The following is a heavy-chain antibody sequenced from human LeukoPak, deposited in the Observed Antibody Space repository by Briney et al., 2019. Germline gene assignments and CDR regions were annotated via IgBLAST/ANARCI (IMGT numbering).Heavy chain of an antibody. Sequence: GASVKVSCQASGCTFTNHDINWVRQATGQGIEWMGWVSPDSGDTGYAPNFRGRVTMTTDTSINTAYMELTSLTSEDTAIYYCTRGRAAGDWGQGTLVTVSS. V-gene: IGHV1-8*01. J-gene: IGHJ4*02. CDR2: VSPDSGDT. D-gene: IGHD6-19*01. CDR1: GCTFTNHD. CDR3: TRGRAAGD.